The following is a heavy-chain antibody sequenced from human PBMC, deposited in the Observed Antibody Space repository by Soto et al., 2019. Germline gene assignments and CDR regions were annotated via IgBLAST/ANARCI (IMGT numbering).Heavy chain of an antibody. Sequence: ASVKVSCKASGYTFTSYYMHWVRQAPGQGLEWMGIINPSGGSTSYAQKFQGRVTMTRDTSTSTVYMELSSLRSEDTAVYYCARQISYYDSSGYRVRYDAFDIWGQGTMVTV. CDR2: INPSGGST. D-gene: IGHD3-22*01. CDR1: GYTFTSYY. J-gene: IGHJ3*02. CDR3: ARQISYYDSSGYRVRYDAFDI. V-gene: IGHV1-46*01.